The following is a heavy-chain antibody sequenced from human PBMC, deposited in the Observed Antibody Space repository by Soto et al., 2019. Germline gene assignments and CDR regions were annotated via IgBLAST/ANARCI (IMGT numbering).Heavy chain of an antibody. CDR3: ASGDSGSSSPRFNWFAP. Sequence: EVQLLESGGGLVQPGGSLRLSCAASGFTFSTYAMSWVRPAPGKGLERVAVISSTGGVTSYADFVKGRFTISRDNYKSTLYLQMNSLRVEDTAVYYCASGDSGSSSPRFNWFAPWGQGTLVSVSS. CDR1: GFTFSTYA. CDR2: ISSTGGVT. V-gene: IGHV3-23*01. D-gene: IGHD1-26*01. J-gene: IGHJ5*02.